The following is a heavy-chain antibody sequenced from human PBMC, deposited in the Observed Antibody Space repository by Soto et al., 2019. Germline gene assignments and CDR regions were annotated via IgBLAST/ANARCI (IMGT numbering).Heavy chain of an antibody. V-gene: IGHV1-69*11. CDR1: GGTFSSYP. Sequence: SSVNVACNPSGGTFSSYPISWVRQAPRQGLEWMGRIIPFIGTANYAQKFQGRVTITADESTSTAYMELTSRRSEDTAVYYSARVVMTTGPASDDYGKDVWGQGTTVTVSS. CDR2: IIPFIGTA. D-gene: IGHD4-4*01. CDR3: ARVVMTTGPASDDYGKDV. J-gene: IGHJ6*02.